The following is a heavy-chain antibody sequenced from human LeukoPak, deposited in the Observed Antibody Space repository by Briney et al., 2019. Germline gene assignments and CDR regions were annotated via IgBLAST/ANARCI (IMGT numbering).Heavy chain of an antibody. CDR2: ISGSGGST. D-gene: IGHD2-2*01. Sequence: GGSLRLSCAASGFTFSSYAMSWVRQAPGKGLEWVSAISGSGGSTYYADSVKGRFTISRDNSKNTLYLQMNSLRAEDTAVYYCAKPSQGYCSSTGCYPPPDYWGQGTLVTVSS. CDR1: GFTFSSYA. V-gene: IGHV3-23*01. CDR3: AKPSQGYCSSTGCYPPPDY. J-gene: IGHJ4*02.